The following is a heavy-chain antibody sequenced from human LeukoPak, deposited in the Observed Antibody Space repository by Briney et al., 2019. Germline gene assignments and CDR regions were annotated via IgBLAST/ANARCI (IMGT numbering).Heavy chain of an antibody. D-gene: IGHD6-13*01. CDR1: GFTFSSYA. V-gene: IGHV3-23*01. CDR3: AKGTPQYSSSWYYFDY. Sequence: GGSLRLSCAASGFTFSSYAMSWVRQAPGKGLEWVSAISGSGGSTYYADSVKGRFTTSRDNSKNTLYLQMNSLRAEDTAVYYCAKGTPQYSSSWYYFDYWGQGTLVTVSS. CDR2: ISGSGGST. J-gene: IGHJ4*02.